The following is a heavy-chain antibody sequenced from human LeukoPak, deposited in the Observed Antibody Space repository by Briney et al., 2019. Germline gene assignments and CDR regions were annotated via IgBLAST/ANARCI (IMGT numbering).Heavy chain of an antibody. Sequence: SETLSLTCTVSGGSISSYYWSWIRQPPGKGMEWIGYIYYSGSTNYNPSLKSRVTISVDTSKNQFSLKLSSVTAADTAVYYCARDITMTTVTSGPLWYFDLWGRGTLVTVSS. D-gene: IGHD4-17*01. J-gene: IGHJ2*01. V-gene: IGHV4-59*01. CDR2: IYYSGST. CDR3: ARDITMTTVTSGPLWYFDL. CDR1: GGSISSYY.